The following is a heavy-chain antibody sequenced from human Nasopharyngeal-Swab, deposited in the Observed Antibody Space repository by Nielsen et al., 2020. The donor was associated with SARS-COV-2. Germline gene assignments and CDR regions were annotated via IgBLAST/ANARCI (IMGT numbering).Heavy chain of an antibody. V-gene: IGHV1-2*02. CDR1: GYTFTGYY. CDR3: AIGLDLLLPTNGPFDI. Sequence: ASVKVSCKASGYTFTGYYIHWVRQAPGQGLEWMGWINPNSGGTNYAQKFQGRVTMTRDTSISTAYMELSRLRSDDTAVYYCAIGLDLLLPTNGPFDIWGQGTMVSISS. CDR2: INPNSGGT. D-gene: IGHD2-8*01. J-gene: IGHJ3*02.